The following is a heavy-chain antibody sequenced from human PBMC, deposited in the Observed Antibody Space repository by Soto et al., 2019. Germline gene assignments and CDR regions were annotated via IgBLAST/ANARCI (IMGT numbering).Heavy chain of an antibody. D-gene: IGHD2-2*01. V-gene: IGHV3-21*01. J-gene: IGHJ4*02. CDR1: GFTFSPHA. CDR3: ARGIASSFYYSDY. Sequence: EVQLVESGGGLVKPGGSLRLSCEGSGFTFSPHAMNWVRQAPGKGLEWVSSISNFNNYIFYPDSVKGRFTISRDNAKNSVYLQMNNLRDEDTAVYYCARGIASSFYYSDYWGQGTQVTVSS. CDR2: ISNFNNYI.